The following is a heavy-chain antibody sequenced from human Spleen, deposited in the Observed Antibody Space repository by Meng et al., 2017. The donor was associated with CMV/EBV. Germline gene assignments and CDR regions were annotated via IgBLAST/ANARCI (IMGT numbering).Heavy chain of an antibody. V-gene: IGHV1-8*01. Sequence: TFTSYNINWVRQATGQGLEWMGWMNPNSGNTDYAQKFQGRVTMTRNTSISTAYMELSSLRSEDTAVYYCARGGYSSSWYGRNNWFDPWGQGTLVTVSS. J-gene: IGHJ5*02. CDR1: TFTSYN. D-gene: IGHD6-13*01. CDR3: ARGGYSSSWYGRNNWFDP. CDR2: MNPNSGNT.